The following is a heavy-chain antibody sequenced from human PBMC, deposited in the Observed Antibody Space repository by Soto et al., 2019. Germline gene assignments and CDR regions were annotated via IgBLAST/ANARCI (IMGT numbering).Heavy chain of an antibody. CDR3: ARIWAVDRMIDAFDI. CDR1: GYTFTRYA. CDR2: ISAHNGNT. Sequence: ASVNVSCKASGYTFTRYAISWVRQAPRQGLEWMGWISAHNGNTNYAQKLQGRVTMTTDTSTSTAYMELRSLSSDDTAVYYFARIWAVDRMIDAFDIWGQGTMVTVSS. D-gene: IGHD3-16*01. J-gene: IGHJ3*02. V-gene: IGHV1-18*01.